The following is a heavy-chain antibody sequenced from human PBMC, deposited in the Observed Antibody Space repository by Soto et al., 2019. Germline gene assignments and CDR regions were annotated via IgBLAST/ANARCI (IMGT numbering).Heavy chain of an antibody. D-gene: IGHD3-10*01. CDR2: IYYSGST. J-gene: IGHJ6*02. CDR3: ARQAAPGGWDYYYYGMDV. Sequence: SETLSLTCTVSGGSISSSSYYWGWIRQPPGKGLEWIGSIYYSGSTYYNPSLKSRVTVSVDTSKNQFSLKLSSVTAADTAVYYCARQAAPGGWDYYYYGMDVWGQGTTVTVSS. V-gene: IGHV4-39*01. CDR1: GGSISSSSYY.